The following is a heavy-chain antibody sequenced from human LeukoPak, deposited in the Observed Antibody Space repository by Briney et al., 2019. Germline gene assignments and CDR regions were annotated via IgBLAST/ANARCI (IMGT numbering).Heavy chain of an antibody. V-gene: IGHV3-7*01. Sequence: GGSLRLSCAASGFTFSSYWMSWVRQAPGKGLEWVANIKQDGSEKYYVDSVKGRFTISRDNAKNSLYLQMNSLRAEDTAVYYCARGLELQTEDYYFDYWGQGTLVTVSS. J-gene: IGHJ4*02. D-gene: IGHD1-7*01. CDR1: GFTFSSYW. CDR2: IKQDGSEK. CDR3: ARGLELQTEDYYFDY.